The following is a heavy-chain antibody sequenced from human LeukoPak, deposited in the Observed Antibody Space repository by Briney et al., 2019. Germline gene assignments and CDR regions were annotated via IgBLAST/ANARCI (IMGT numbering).Heavy chain of an antibody. CDR2: TYSGGTT. CDR1: GFNFNDYA. Sequence: GGSLRLSCAASGFNFNDYAMSWVRQAPGKGLEWVSVTYSGGTTYYADSVKDRFTISRDNSKNTLSLQMNSLRAEDTAVYYCARMGAGASGPFDSWGQGTLVTVSS. V-gene: IGHV3-66*01. D-gene: IGHD6-19*01. J-gene: IGHJ4*02. CDR3: ARMGAGASGPFDS.